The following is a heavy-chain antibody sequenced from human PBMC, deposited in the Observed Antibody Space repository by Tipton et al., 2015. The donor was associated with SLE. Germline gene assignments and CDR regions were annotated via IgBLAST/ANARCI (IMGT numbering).Heavy chain of an antibody. CDR3: ARHVRVEYYDFWSGGFDAFDI. CDR2: INHGGST. V-gene: IGHV4-34*01. Sequence: TLSLTCAVYGGSFSGYYWSWIRQPPGKGLEWIGEINHGGSTNYNPSLKSRVTISVDTSKNQFSLKLSSVTAADTAVYYCARHVRVEYYDFWSGGFDAFDIWGQGTMVTVSS. D-gene: IGHD3-3*01. CDR1: GGSFSGYY. J-gene: IGHJ3*02.